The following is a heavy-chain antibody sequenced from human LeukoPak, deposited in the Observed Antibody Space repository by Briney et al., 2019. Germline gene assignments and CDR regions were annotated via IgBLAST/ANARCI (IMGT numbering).Heavy chain of an antibody. D-gene: IGHD5-12*01. CDR1: GYTFNTHG. V-gene: IGHV1-18*01. Sequence: ASVKVSCKASGYTFNTHGITWVRQAPGQGLEWLGWIDTYNGHTNYAQNVQGRVTLTTDTSTSTGYMELRSLRSDDTAVYYCARVTQANSGYDWAYFDYWGQGTLVTVSS. CDR2: IDTYNGHT. J-gene: IGHJ4*02. CDR3: ARVTQANSGYDWAYFDY.